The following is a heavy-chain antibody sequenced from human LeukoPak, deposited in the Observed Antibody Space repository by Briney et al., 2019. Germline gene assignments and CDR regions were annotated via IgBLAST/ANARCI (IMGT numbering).Heavy chain of an antibody. V-gene: IGHV4-34*01. Sequence: GSLRLSCAASGFTFSDYHMSWIRQPPGKGLEWIGEINHSGSTDYNPSLKSRVTISVDTSKNQFSLKLSSVTAADTAVYYCARGKLVAVAGSNYYGMDVWGQGTTVTVSS. J-gene: IGHJ6*02. CDR3: ARGKLVAVAGSNYYGMDV. D-gene: IGHD6-19*01. CDR2: INHSGST. CDR1: GFTFSDYH.